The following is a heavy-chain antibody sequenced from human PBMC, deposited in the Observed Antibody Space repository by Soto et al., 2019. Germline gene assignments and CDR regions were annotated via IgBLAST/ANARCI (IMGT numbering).Heavy chain of an antibody. V-gene: IGHV4-59*08. J-gene: IGHJ4*02. CDR2: IYYSGST. Sequence: SETLSLTCTVSGGSISSYYWSWIRQPPGKGLEWIGYIYYSGSTNYNPSLKSRVTISVDTSKNQFSLKLSSVTAADTAVYYCARRSTVTRWLDYWGQGTLVTVSS. D-gene: IGHD4-17*01. CDR3: ARRSTVTRWLDY. CDR1: GGSISSYY.